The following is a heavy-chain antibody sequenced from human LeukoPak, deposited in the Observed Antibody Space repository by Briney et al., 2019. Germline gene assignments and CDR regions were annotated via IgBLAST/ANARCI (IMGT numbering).Heavy chain of an antibody. D-gene: IGHD2-8*01. Sequence: GGSLRLSCAASGFTVSSNYMSWVRQAPGKGLEWVSVIYSGGSTYYADSVKGRFTISRDNSKNTLYLHMNSLRAEDTAIYFCARDQMGATPIDYWGQGTVVTVSS. V-gene: IGHV3-66*01. CDR3: ARDQMGATPIDY. CDR1: GFTVSSNY. CDR2: IYSGGST. J-gene: IGHJ4*02.